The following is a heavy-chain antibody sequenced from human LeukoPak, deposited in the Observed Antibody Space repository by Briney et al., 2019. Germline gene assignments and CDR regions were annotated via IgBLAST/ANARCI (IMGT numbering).Heavy chain of an antibody. D-gene: IGHD3-9*01. Sequence: GGSLRLSCAASGFAFSNYTMNWVRQAPGKGLEWVSTFSSSSIYIFYADSVNGRFTISRDNAKNSLYLQMNSLRAEDTAVYYCARVIGGIRYFDWYNWFDPWGQGTLVTVSS. J-gene: IGHJ5*02. CDR1: GFAFSNYT. CDR2: FSSSSIYI. V-gene: IGHV3-21*01. CDR3: ARVIGGIRYFDWYNWFDP.